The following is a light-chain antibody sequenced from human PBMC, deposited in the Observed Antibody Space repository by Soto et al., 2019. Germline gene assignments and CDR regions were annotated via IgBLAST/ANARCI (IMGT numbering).Light chain of an antibody. CDR2: GAS. Sequence: EAVLTQSPATLSVFPGERATLSCRASQSVATNLAWYQQRPGQAPRLLIYGASKRAIGLPARFSGSRSGTEFTLTITSLQSEDFEVYYCQKYNKWPQTFGQGTKVDIK. J-gene: IGKJ1*01. V-gene: IGKV3-15*01. CDR1: QSVATN. CDR3: QKYNKWPQT.